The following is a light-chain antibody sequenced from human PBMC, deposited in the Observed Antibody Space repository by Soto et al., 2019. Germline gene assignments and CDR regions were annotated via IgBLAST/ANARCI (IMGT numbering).Light chain of an antibody. J-gene: IGLJ2*01. CDR3: QAWDSSTYVV. Sequence: SYELTQPPSVSVSPGQTATITCSGDNLGSKYVCWYQQRPGQSPVLVMYQDKYRPSGIPDRFSGANSGSTATLTITGTQAMDEADYYCQAWDSSTYVVFGGGTKVTVL. CDR1: NLGSKY. V-gene: IGLV3-1*01. CDR2: QDK.